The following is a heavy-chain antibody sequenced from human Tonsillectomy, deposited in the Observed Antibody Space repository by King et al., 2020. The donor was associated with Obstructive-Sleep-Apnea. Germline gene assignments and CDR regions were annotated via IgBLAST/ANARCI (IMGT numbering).Heavy chain of an antibody. D-gene: IGHD1-7*01. Sequence: VQLQESGPGLVEPSETLSLTCTVSGASANNFYWSWIRQPAGEGLEWIGRIYSSGSTDYDPSPKSRVTLSVDTSNNQFSLKLTAVTAADTAGYYCARLGETIYYYYGMDVWGQGTTVTVSS. CDR2: IYSSGST. J-gene: IGHJ6*02. CDR1: GASANNFY. V-gene: IGHV4-4*07. CDR3: ARLGETIYYYYGMDV.